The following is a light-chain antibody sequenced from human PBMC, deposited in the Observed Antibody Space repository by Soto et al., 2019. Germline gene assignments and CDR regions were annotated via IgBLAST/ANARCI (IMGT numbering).Light chain of an antibody. CDR1: PSISNW. J-gene: IGKJ5*01. CDR3: QQLHSSSRT. CDR2: EAS. Sequence: DIQMTQSPSTLSASVGDRVTITCRASPSISNWLAWYQQKPGTAPTVVIYEASSLESGVPSRVSGSGSGTEFTLSISSLQPDDFATYYCQQLHSSSRTFGQGTRLEI. V-gene: IGKV1-5*01.